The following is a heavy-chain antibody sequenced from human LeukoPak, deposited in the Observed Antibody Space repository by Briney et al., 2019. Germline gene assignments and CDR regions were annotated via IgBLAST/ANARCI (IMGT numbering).Heavy chain of an antibody. CDR1: GGTFISYA. V-gene: IGHV1-69*01. CDR2: IIPIFGTA. J-gene: IGHJ4*02. Sequence: SVKVSCKACGGTFISYAISWVRQAPGQGLEWMGGIIPIFGTANYAQKFQGRVTITADESTSTAYMELSSLRSEDTAVYYCARADYYDSSGYPRFWGQGTLVTVSS. D-gene: IGHD3-22*01. CDR3: ARADYYDSSGYPRF.